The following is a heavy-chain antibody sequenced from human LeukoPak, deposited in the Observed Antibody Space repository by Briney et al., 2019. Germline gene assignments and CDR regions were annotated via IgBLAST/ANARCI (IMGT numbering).Heavy chain of an antibody. CDR3: VVVAATGDAFDI. CDR1: GGTFSSYA. CDR2: IIPIFGIA. Sequence: ASVKVSCTASGGTFSSYAISWVRQAPGQGLEWMGRIIPIFGIANYAQKFQGRVTITADKSTGTAYMELSSLRSEDTAVYYCVVVAATGDAFDIWGQGTMVTVSS. V-gene: IGHV1-69*04. J-gene: IGHJ3*02. D-gene: IGHD2-15*01.